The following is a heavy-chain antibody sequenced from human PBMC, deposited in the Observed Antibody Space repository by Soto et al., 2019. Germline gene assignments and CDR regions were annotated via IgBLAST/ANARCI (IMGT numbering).Heavy chain of an antibody. J-gene: IGHJ4*02. CDR3: TRANWYSEY. CDR2: IYYNGNT. D-gene: IGHD7-27*01. CDR1: VVSISNNY. V-gene: IGHV4-59*01. Sequence: QVQLQESGPGLVKPSETLSLTCTVSVVSISNNYWSWIRQPPGKGLEWIGYIYYNGNTNYSPSLKSRVTMSVDTSRNQISLKLTTVTAADTAVYYCTRANWYSEYWGQGTLVTVSS.